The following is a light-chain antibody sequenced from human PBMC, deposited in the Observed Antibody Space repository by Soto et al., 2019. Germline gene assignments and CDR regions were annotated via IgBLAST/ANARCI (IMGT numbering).Light chain of an antibody. V-gene: IGLV1-51*01. CDR1: SSNIGNNY. CDR2: DNH. CDR3: GAWDSSLSAVL. Sequence: QSVLTQPPSVSAAPGQKVTISCSGSSSNIGNNYVSWYQQLPGTAPKLLIYDNHRRPSGIPDRFSGSKSGTSATLGITGLQTGDEADYYCGAWDSSLSAVLFGGGTKVTVL. J-gene: IGLJ2*01.